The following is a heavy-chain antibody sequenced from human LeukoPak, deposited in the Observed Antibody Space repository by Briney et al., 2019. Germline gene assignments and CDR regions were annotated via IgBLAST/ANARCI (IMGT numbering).Heavy chain of an antibody. Sequence: PGGSLRLSCAASGFTFSSYSMNWVRQAPGKGLEWVSSISSSSSYIYYADSVKGRFTISRDNAKNSLYLQMNSLRDEDTAVYYCAREENSYSSGWYSSARNGDYWGQGTLVTVSS. D-gene: IGHD6-19*01. CDR1: GFTFSSYS. J-gene: IGHJ4*02. V-gene: IGHV3-21*01. CDR3: AREENSYSSGWYSSARNGDY. CDR2: ISSSSSYI.